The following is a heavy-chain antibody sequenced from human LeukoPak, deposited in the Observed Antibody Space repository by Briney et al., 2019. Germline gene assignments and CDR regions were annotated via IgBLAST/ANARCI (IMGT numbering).Heavy chain of an antibody. J-gene: IGHJ4*02. CDR3: ARLNGDYDDYVGFDY. CDR2: IYYSGST. D-gene: IGHD4-17*01. V-gene: IGHV4-39*01. Sequence: SETLSLTCTVSGGSINSTTYSWDWIRQPPGKGLEWIGSIYYSGSTYYNPSLKSRVTISVDTSKNQFSLKLTSVTAADTAVYYCARLNGDYDDYVGFDYWGQGTLVTVSS. CDR1: GGSINSTTYS.